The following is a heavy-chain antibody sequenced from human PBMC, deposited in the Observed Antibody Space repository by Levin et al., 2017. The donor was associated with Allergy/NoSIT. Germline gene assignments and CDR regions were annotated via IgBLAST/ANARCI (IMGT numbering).Heavy chain of an antibody. CDR1: GFTFRTNA. V-gene: IGHV3-23*01. Sequence: QPGGSLRLSCAVSGFTFRTNAMNWVRQAPGKGLEWIAGISDSGRETYYADAVKGRFTISRDNSRSTLYLQMNSLRVEDTAFYYCGKVLESDDYDFWSGHYIAEESNHGLDVWGQGTMVSVSS. D-gene: IGHD3-3*01. CDR3: GKVLESDDYDFWSGHYIAEESNHGLDV. CDR2: ISDSGRET. J-gene: IGHJ6*02.